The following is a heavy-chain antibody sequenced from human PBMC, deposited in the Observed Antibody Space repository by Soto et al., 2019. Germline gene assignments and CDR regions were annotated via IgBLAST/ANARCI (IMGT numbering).Heavy chain of an antibody. CDR2: IWSDGNNR. J-gene: IGHJ4*02. CDR3: VRGDNWNDEASDY. Sequence: QVQLVESGGGVVQPGRSLRLSCAASGFMFSNHGMHWVRQAPGKGLEWVAVIWSDGNNRYYADSVKGRFTISRDNSKKTVYLQMNSLRAEDTAVYYCVRGDNWNDEASDYWGQGNLVPVSS. D-gene: IGHD1-1*01. CDR1: GFMFSNHG. V-gene: IGHV3-33*01.